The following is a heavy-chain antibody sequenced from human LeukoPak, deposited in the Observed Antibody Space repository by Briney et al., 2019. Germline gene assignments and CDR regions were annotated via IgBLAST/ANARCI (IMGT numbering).Heavy chain of an antibody. CDR2: IYYSGST. D-gene: IGHD2-2*02. J-gene: IGHJ3*02. Sequence: SETLSLTCTVSGGSISSSSYYWGWIRQPPGKGLEWIGSIYYSGSTNYNPSLKSRVTMSVDTSKNQFFLKLSSVTAADTAVYYCARDALGIPAAIPGDAFDIWGQGTMVTVSS. CDR1: GGSISSSSYY. V-gene: IGHV4-39*07. CDR3: ARDALGIPAAIPGDAFDI.